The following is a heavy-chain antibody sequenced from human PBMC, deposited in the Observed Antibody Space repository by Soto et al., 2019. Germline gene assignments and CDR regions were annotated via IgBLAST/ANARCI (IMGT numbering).Heavy chain of an antibody. CDR2: IYSGGTT. D-gene: IGHD3-16*01. V-gene: IGHV3-66*01. CDR1: GFTVSDNY. CDR3: ARENIHFGWFDP. J-gene: IGHJ5*02. Sequence: GGSLRLSCTASGFTVSDNYMTWVRQAPGKGLEWVSVIYSGGTTYYADSVKGRFTISRDNSKNTLYLQMNSLRAEDTAVYYCARENIHFGWFDPWGQGTLVTVSS.